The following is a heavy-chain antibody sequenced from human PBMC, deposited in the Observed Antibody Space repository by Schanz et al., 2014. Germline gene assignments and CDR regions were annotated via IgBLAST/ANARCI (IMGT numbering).Heavy chain of an antibody. CDR1: GYTFTTYA. CDR2: ISVYTGNT. D-gene: IGHD3-9*01. CDR3: ARDAADFYDILAEEDY. Sequence: QVQLVQSGAEVKKPGASVRVSCKASGYTFTTYAMSWVRQAPGQGLEWVGWISVYTGNTKYPQKLQGRVTMTTDTSTSTAYMELRSLRSDDTAVYDCARDAADFYDILAEEDYWGQGTLVTVSS. V-gene: IGHV1-18*01. J-gene: IGHJ4*01.